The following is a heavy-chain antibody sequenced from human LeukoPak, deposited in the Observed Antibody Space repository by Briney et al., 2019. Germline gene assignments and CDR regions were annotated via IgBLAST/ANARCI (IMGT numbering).Heavy chain of an antibody. CDR2: ISSSGSTI. Sequence: GGSLRLSCAASEFSFSSYSMNWVRQAPGKGLEWVSYISSSGSTIYYADSVKGRFTISRDNAKNSLYLQMNSLRAEDTAVYYCARAEIITTYYFDYWGQGTLVTVSS. D-gene: IGHD1-1*01. CDR1: EFSFSSYS. CDR3: ARAEIITTYYFDY. V-gene: IGHV3-48*04. J-gene: IGHJ4*02.